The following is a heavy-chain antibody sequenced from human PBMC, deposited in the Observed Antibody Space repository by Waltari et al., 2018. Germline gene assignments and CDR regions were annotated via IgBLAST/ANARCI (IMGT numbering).Heavy chain of an antibody. Sequence: QVQLVESGGGVVQTGRSLRLSCAASGCSVSSSGMHWVRQAPGKGLEWVAVISYDGSNTYYGDSVKGRFTISRDNSKNTLYLQMNSLRVEDTAVYYCANLYGDYPDYWGQGTLVTVSS. CDR1: GCSVSSSG. CDR3: ANLYGDYPDY. D-gene: IGHD4-17*01. J-gene: IGHJ4*02. V-gene: IGHV3-30*18. CDR2: ISYDGSNT.